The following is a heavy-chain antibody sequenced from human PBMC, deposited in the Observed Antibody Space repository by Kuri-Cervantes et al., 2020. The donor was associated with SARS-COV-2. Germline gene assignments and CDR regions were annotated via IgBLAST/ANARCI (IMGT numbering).Heavy chain of an antibody. Sequence: GGSLRLSCAASGFTFRSYWMSWVRQAPGKGLEWVANIKPDGSEKNYVDSVKGRFTISRDNAKSSLYLQTNSLRVEDTAVYYCASLDHGLGSYYHTFPHDYWGLGTQVTVSS. J-gene: IGHJ4*02. CDR1: GFTFRSYW. CDR3: ASLDHGLGSYYHTFPHDY. CDR2: IKPDGSEK. V-gene: IGHV3-7*01. D-gene: IGHD3-10*01.